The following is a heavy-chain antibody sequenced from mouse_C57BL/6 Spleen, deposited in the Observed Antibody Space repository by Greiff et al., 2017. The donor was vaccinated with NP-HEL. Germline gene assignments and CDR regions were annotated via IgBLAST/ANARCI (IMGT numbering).Heavy chain of an antibody. V-gene: IGHV5-9-1*02. CDR2: ISSGGDYI. J-gene: IGHJ4*01. CDR1: GFTFSSYA. Sequence: EVQLVESGEGLVKPGGSLKLSCAASGFTFSSYAMSWVRQTPEKRLEWVAYISSGGDYIYYADTVKGRFTISRDNARNTLYLQMSSLKSEDTAMYYCTRDRGDYYGSSYNYAMDYWGQGTSVTVSS. CDR3: TRDRGDYYGSSYNYAMDY. D-gene: IGHD1-1*01.